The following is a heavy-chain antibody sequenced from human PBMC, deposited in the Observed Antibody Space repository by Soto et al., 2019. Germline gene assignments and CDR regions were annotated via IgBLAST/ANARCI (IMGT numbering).Heavy chain of an antibody. CDR1: GGSISSYY. D-gene: IGHD3-9*01. CDR2: IYYSGST. CDR3: ARGPPLLRYFDWLSSQFDY. V-gene: IGHV4-59*01. Sequence: PSETLSLTCTVSGGSISSYYWSWIRQPPGKGLEWIGYIYYSGSTNYNPSLKSRVTISVDTSKNQFSLKLSSATAADTAVYYCARGPPLLRYFDWLSSQFDYWGQGTLVTVSS. J-gene: IGHJ4*02.